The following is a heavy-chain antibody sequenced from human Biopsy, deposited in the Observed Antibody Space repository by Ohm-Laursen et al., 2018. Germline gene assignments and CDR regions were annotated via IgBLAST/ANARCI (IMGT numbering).Heavy chain of an antibody. D-gene: IGHD6-19*01. J-gene: IGHJ3*02. V-gene: IGHV3-30*18. CDR1: GFGFCA. Sequence: SLRLSCTASGFGFCAMHWVRQPPGKGLEWLAVTSFDGSNKFYAESVRGRFTISRDRSRDTLYLQMNRLTNEDTALYYCAKDGGQWLGGAFDIWGHGTMVIVAS. CDR3: AKDGGQWLGGAFDI. CDR2: TSFDGSNK.